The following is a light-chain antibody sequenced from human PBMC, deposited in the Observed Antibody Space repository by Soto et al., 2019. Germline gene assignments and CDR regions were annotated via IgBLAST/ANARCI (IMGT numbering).Light chain of an antibody. CDR3: QQYGNSPIT. Sequence: EIVLTQSPGTLSLSPGERATLSCRASQSVAANYLAWYQQKPGQAPRLLIYGASSRATGIPDRLSGSGSGTDFTLTISRLEPEDFAVYYCQQYGNSPITFGQGTRLEIK. V-gene: IGKV3-20*01. CDR1: QSVAANY. CDR2: GAS. J-gene: IGKJ5*01.